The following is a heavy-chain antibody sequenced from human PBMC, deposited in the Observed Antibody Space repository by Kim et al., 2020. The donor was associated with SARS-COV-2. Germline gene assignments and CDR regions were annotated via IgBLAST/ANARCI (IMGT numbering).Heavy chain of an antibody. Sequence: SETLSLTCAVSGGSFSGYYWSWIRQPQGKGLEWMGEIILCGSTNYNPSLTSRVPISVDTSKNKIPLNLSPVTVADTAASDCSCAGRQSLVRPIFYYFD. D-gene: IGHD6-19*01. CDR1: GGSFSGYY. CDR3: SCAGRQSLVRPIFYYFD. J-gene: IGHJ4*01. CDR2: IILCGST. V-gene: IGHV4-34*12.